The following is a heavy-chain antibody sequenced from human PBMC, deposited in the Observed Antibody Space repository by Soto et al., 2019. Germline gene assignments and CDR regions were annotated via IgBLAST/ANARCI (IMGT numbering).Heavy chain of an antibody. Sequence: PGESLTISCKGCGYSFTSYWIGWVRQKPGKGLEWLGIIYPGYSDTIYSPSFQGQVTISADKSISTAYLQWSSLKASDTAMYYCATQAGTMIVSCMDVWGQGTTVTVSS. J-gene: IGHJ6*02. D-gene: IGHD3-22*01. CDR3: ATQAGTMIVSCMDV. V-gene: IGHV5-51*01. CDR1: GYSFTSYW. CDR2: IYPGYSDT.